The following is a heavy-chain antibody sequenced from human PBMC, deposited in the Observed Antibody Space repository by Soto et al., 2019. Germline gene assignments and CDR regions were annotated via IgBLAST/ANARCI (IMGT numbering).Heavy chain of an antibody. V-gene: IGHV3-33*01. CDR3: ARGGYTYYCGMDV. Sequence: PGGSLRLSCAASGFTFSTYGMHWVRQAPGKGLEWVAVIWSDGSNKYYADSVKGRFTISRDNSKNTLSLQMNSLRAEDTAVYYCARGGYTYYCGMDVWGQGTTVTVSS. J-gene: IGHJ6*02. CDR1: GFTFSTYG. CDR2: IWSDGSNK. D-gene: IGHD5-12*01.